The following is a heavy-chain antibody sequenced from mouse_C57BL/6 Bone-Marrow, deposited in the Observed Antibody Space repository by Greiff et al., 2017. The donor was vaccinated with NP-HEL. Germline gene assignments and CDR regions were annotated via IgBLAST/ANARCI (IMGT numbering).Heavy chain of an antibody. D-gene: IGHD2-2*01. J-gene: IGHJ3*01. V-gene: IGHV1-61*01. CDR2: IYPSDSET. CDR3: ARGGYPGFAY. Sequence: QVQLQQPGAELVRPGSSVKLSCKASGYTFTSYWMDWVKQRPGQGLEWIGNIYPSDSETHYNQKFKDKATLPVDKSSSTAYMQLSSLTSEDSAVYNSARGGYPGFAYWGQGTLVTVSA. CDR1: GYTFTSYW.